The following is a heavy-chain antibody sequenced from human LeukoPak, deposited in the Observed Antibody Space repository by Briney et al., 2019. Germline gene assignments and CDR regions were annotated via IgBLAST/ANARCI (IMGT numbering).Heavy chain of an antibody. CDR3: AKDQDYYDSGGIDY. CDR1: GFTFSNYA. Sequence: GGSLRLSCAASGFTFSNYAMSWVRQAPGKGLEWVSAISNRGGTHYADSVKGRFTISRDNSRNTLYLQMNSLRAEDTAVYYCAKDQDYYDSGGIDYWGQGTLVTVSS. D-gene: IGHD3-10*01. V-gene: IGHV3-23*01. CDR2: ISNRGGT. J-gene: IGHJ4*02.